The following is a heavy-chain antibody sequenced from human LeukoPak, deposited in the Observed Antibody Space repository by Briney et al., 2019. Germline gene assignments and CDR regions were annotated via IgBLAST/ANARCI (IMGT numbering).Heavy chain of an antibody. J-gene: IGHJ6*03. CDR1: GFTFSSYG. V-gene: IGHV3-30*02. D-gene: IGHD2-2*01. CDR2: IRYDGSNK. CDR3: AKGVVVPAATGDGYYYYYMDV. Sequence: PGGSLRLSCAASGFTFSSYGMHWVRQAPGKGLEWVAFIRYDGSNKYYADSVKGRFTISRDNSKSTLYLQINSLRAEDTAVYYCAKGVVVPAATGDGYYYYYMDVWGKGTTVTVSS.